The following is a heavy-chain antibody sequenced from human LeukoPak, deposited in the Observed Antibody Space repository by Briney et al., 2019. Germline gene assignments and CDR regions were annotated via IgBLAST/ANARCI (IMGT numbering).Heavy chain of an antibody. Sequence: ASVKVSCKASGYTFTNYGISWVRQAPGQGLEWMGWVSTYHSNTEYSEKVQGRVTMTTDTSTSTAYMELRSLRSDDTAVYYCARDVAPGNSDASDIWGQGTMVTVSS. J-gene: IGHJ3*02. CDR1: GYTFTNYG. CDR2: VSTYHSNT. V-gene: IGHV1-18*01. CDR3: ARDVAPGNSDASDI.